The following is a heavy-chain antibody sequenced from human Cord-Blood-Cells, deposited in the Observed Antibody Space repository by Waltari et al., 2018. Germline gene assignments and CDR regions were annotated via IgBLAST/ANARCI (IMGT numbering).Heavy chain of an antibody. CDR1: GFTFSSYW. V-gene: IGHV3-7*01. Sequence: EVQLVESGGGLVQPGGSLRLSCAASGFTFSSYWMSWVRQAPGKGLEWVANIKQDGSEKDYVDAVKGRFTISRDNAKNSLYLQMNSLRAEDTAVYYCARGFPAANFYYYYYYYMDVWGKGTTVTVSS. CDR2: IKQDGSEK. D-gene: IGHD2-2*01. J-gene: IGHJ6*03. CDR3: ARGFPAANFYYYYYYYMDV.